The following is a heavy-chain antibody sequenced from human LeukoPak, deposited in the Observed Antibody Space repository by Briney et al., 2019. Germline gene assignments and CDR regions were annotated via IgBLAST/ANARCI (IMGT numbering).Heavy chain of an antibody. D-gene: IGHD3-16*01. CDR3: VKFGVDYDMGV. CDR1: GGSISGSY. Sequence: SETLSLTCTVSGGSISGSYWTWVRQPPGQGLEWIGQIHYSGRADYNPSLKRRITISVDTSKNQMSLTLTSVTAADTAIYYCVKFGVDYDMGVWGQGTTVTVSS. J-gene: IGHJ6*02. CDR2: IHYSGRA. V-gene: IGHV4-59*01.